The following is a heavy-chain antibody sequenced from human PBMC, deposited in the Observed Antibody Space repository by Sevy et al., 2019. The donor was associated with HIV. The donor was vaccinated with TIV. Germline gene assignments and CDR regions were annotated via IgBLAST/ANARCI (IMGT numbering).Heavy chain of an antibody. J-gene: IGHJ4*02. Sequence: GGSLRLSCAASGFTFSSYAMSWVRQAPGKGLEWVSAISGSGGSTYYADSVKGRFTISRDNSKNTLYLQMNSLRAEDTAVYYCAKDLMLQSVHAAGIGNYDYWGQGTLVTVSS. CDR2: ISGSGGST. D-gene: IGHD6-19*01. CDR3: AKDLMLQSVHAAGIGNYDY. V-gene: IGHV3-23*01. CDR1: GFTFSSYA.